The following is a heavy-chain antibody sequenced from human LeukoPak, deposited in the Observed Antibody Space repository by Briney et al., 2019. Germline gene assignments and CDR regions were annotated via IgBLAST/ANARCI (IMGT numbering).Heavy chain of an antibody. CDR1: GGTFSSYA. Sequence: GASVKVSCKASGGTFSSYAISWVRQAPGQGLEWMGGIIPIFGTANYAQKFQGRVTITADESTSTAYMELSSLRSEDTAVYYCATEPSGSYYRGDYWGQGTLVTVSS. CDR2: IIPIFGTA. V-gene: IGHV1-69*13. J-gene: IGHJ4*02. CDR3: ATEPSGSYYRGDY. D-gene: IGHD1-26*01.